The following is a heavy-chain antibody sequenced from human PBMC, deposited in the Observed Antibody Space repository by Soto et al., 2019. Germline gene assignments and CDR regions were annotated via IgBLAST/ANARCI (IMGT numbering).Heavy chain of an antibody. CDR1: GFTLTTYS. J-gene: IGHJ4*02. CDR3: ARGAVTGTSLFDS. CDR2: INKNGFTI. V-gene: IGHV3-48*02. Sequence: GSLRLSCAVSGFTLTTYSMNWVRQAPGKGLEWISFINKNGFTIYYADSVKGRFTISRDYAKNSLYLQMDSLRHEDTAVYYCARGAVTGTSLFDSWGLGTLVTVSS. D-gene: IGHD6-19*01.